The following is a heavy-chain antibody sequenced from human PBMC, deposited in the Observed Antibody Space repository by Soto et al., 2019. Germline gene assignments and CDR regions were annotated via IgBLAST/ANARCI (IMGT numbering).Heavy chain of an antibody. Sequence: SGPTLVNPTQTLTLTCTFSGFSLSTSGVGVGWIRQPPGKALEWLALIYWNDDKRYSPSLKSRLTITKDTSKNQVVLTMTNMEPVDTPTYYGALGFGSGSPKHVFDIGGKGTMVPVPS. J-gene: IGHJ3*02. D-gene: IGHD3-10*01. V-gene: IGHV2-5*01. CDR3: ALGFGSGSPKHVFDI. CDR1: GFSLSTSGVG. CDR2: IYWNDDK.